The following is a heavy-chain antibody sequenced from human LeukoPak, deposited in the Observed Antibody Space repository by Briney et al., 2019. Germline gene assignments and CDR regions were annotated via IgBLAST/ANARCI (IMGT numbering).Heavy chain of an antibody. Sequence: PGGSLGLSCAASGFTFSSYAMSWVRQAPGKGLEWVSGISGSGVNTYYADSVKGRFTISRDNSRNTLYLQMNSLRVEDTAVYYCAEDLLWIPTTAQGDYWGLGTLVTVSS. D-gene: IGHD5-18*01. CDR3: AEDLLWIPTTAQGDY. V-gene: IGHV3-23*01. CDR2: ISGSGVNT. J-gene: IGHJ4*02. CDR1: GFTFSSYA.